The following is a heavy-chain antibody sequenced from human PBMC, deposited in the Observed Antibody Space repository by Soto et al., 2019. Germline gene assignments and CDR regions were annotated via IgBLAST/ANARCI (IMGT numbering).Heavy chain of an antibody. Sequence: QVQLVQSGPEMKKPGASVKVSCKASGYTFSNYGISWVRQAPGQRLEWVGWISGHNGQTKSAQKFWGRVTMSTDISTSTAYMELKSLRSDDTAMYFCARGGRKELWVEGLNTMDVWGQGTTVTVSS. V-gene: IGHV1-18*01. CDR2: ISGHNGQT. CDR1: GYTFSNYG. D-gene: IGHD5-18*01. J-gene: IGHJ6*02. CDR3: ARGGRKELWVEGLNTMDV.